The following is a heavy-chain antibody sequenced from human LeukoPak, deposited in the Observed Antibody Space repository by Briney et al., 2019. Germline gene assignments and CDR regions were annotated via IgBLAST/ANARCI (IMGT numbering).Heavy chain of an antibody. Sequence: LGGSLRLSCAASGFTVSSNYMSWVRQAPGKGLEWVSVIYSGGSTYYADSVKGTFTISRDNSKNTLYLQMNSLRAEDTAVYYCARDHPGTVTNLWGQGTLVTVSS. CDR2: IYSGGST. J-gene: IGHJ4*02. V-gene: IGHV3-66*01. CDR1: GFTVSSNY. D-gene: IGHD4-4*01. CDR3: ARDHPGTVTNL.